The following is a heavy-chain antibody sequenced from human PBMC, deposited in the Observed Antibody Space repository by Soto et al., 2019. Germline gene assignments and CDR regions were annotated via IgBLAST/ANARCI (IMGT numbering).Heavy chain of an antibody. CDR1: GGSISSGGYS. D-gene: IGHD1-20*01. CDR3: ARVGGITGTTIYWFDP. J-gene: IGHJ5*02. Sequence: KPSETLSLTCAVSGGSISSGGYSWSWIRQPPGKGLEWIGYIYHSGSTYYNPSLKSRVTISVDRSKNQFSLKLSSVTAADTAVYYCARVGGITGTTIYWFDPWGQGTLVTVSS. V-gene: IGHV4-30-2*01. CDR2: IYHSGST.